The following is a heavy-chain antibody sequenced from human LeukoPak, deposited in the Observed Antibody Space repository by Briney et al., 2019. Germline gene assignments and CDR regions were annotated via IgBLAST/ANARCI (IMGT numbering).Heavy chain of an antibody. Sequence: SETLSLTCTVSGGSISSGSYYWSWIRQPAGKGLEWIGRIYTSGSTNYNPSLKSRVTISVDTSKNQFSQKLSSVTAAETAVYYCARGNLGIAAAGTLRFDPWGQGTLVTVSS. CDR2: IYTSGST. D-gene: IGHD6-13*01. J-gene: IGHJ5*02. CDR3: ARGNLGIAAAGTLRFDP. CDR1: GGSISSGSYY. V-gene: IGHV4-61*02.